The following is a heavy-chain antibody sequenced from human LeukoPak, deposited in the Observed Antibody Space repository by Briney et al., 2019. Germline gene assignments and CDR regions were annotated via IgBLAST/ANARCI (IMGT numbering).Heavy chain of an antibody. Sequence: GGSLRLSCAASEFTFSSYAMHWVRQAPGKGLEWVAAISFDGNNEYYADSVKGRFTISRDNSKNTLYLQMNSLRAEDTAVYYCAKDTYYYGSGSYSDYWGQGTLVAVSS. V-gene: IGHV3-30-3*02. CDR1: EFTFSSYA. J-gene: IGHJ4*02. CDR2: ISFDGNNE. D-gene: IGHD3-10*01. CDR3: AKDTYYYGSGSYSDY.